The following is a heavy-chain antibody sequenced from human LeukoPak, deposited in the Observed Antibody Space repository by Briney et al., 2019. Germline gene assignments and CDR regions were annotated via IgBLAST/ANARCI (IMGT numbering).Heavy chain of an antibody. CDR3: ARDSTAATGSYFDY. CDR1: GFTFIDYC. D-gene: IGHD1-1*01. J-gene: IGHJ4*02. V-gene: IGHV1-2*02. CDR2: IDLNNGTT. Sequence: ASVKVSCKASGFTFIDYCSHWVRQAPGQGPEWMGWIDLNNGTTKYAPKFQGRVTITRDTSINTAYMELSSLTSDDTAVYYCARDSTAATGSYFDYWGQGTLDTVSS.